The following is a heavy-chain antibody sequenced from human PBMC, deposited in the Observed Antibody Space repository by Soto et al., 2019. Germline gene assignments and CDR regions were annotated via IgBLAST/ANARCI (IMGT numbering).Heavy chain of an antibody. D-gene: IGHD3-10*01. CDR2: ISSGSSYI. V-gene: IGHV3-21*02. Sequence: DAQLEESGGGLVKPGGSLRLSCVASEFTFSVYSMNWVRQAPGKGLEWVSSISSGSSYIYYADSVKGRFTISRDNDKSSLFLHMNSLRVDDTAVYYCTRDRVKIRGGYYHYYGMDVWGQGTTVTVSS. CDR1: EFTFSVYS. CDR3: TRDRVKIRGGYYHYYGMDV. J-gene: IGHJ6*02.